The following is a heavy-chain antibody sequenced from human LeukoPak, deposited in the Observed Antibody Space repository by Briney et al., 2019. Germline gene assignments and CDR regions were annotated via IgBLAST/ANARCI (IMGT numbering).Heavy chain of an antibody. Sequence: GSLRLSCAASGFTFSSYGMHWVRQAPGEGLEWVAVIWYDGSNKYYADSVKGRFTISRDNSKNTLYLQMNSLRAEDTAVYYCAREAVYVYYDSSGIDYWGQGTLVTVSS. CDR2: IWYDGSNK. V-gene: IGHV3-33*01. CDR3: AREAVYVYYDSSGIDY. D-gene: IGHD3-22*01. CDR1: GFTFSSYG. J-gene: IGHJ4*02.